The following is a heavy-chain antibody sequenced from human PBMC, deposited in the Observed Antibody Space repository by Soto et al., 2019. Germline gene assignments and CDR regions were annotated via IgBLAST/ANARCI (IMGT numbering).Heavy chain of an antibody. CDR1: GYTFTSYG. J-gene: IGHJ4*02. D-gene: IGHD3-16*01. CDR3: AKDAAGGLFDF. V-gene: IGHV1-18*01. CDR2: ISAYNGNT. Sequence: ASGKVSCKASGYTFTSYGISWVRQAPGQGLEWMGWISAYNGNTNYAQKLQGRVTMTTDTSTSTAYMELRSLRSDDTAVYYCAKDAAGGLFDFWGRGTLVTVSS.